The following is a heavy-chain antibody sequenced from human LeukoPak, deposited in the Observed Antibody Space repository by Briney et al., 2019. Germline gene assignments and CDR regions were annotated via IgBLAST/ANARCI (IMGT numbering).Heavy chain of an antibody. CDR1: GFTFSNYG. CDR3: AKYSERYSSSWGGNFDH. D-gene: IGHD6-13*01. J-gene: IGHJ4*02. Sequence: PGRSLRLSCAASGFTFSNYGMHWARQAPGKGLEWVAIISYDGSIEYYTDSVKDRFTVSRDNAKNTVYLQMNSLRAEDTAVYHCAKYSERYSSSWGGNFDHWGQGTLVTVSS. V-gene: IGHV3-30*18. CDR2: ISYDGSIE.